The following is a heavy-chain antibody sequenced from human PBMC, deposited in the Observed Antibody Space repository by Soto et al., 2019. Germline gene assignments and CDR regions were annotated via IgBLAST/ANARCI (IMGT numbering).Heavy chain of an antibody. Sequence: SETQSLTCTVSGGSISSYYWSWIRQPPGKGLEWVGYIYYSGSTNYNPSLKSPVTIAVDKSKNQFSLKLSAVTAAEEAVYYRPRGGSYDSSGYSGPDAFNIWRQGTMVTAS. CDR2: IYYSGST. J-gene: IGHJ3*02. CDR3: PRGGSYDSSGYSGPDAFNI. D-gene: IGHD3-22*01. CDR1: GGSISSYY. V-gene: IGHV4-59*01.